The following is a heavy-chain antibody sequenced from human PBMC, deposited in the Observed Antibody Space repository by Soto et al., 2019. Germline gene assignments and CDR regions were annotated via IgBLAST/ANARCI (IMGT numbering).Heavy chain of an antibody. CDR1: GGSISSYY. J-gene: IGHJ4*02. CDR3: ARRPRDGYKQYYSDY. CDR2: IYYSGST. Sequence: SETLSLTCTVSGGSISSYYWSWIRQPPGKGLEWIGYIYYSGSTNYNPSLKSRVTISVDTSKNQFSLKLSSVTAADTAVYYCARRPRDGYKQYYSDYWGQGTLVTVSS. V-gene: IGHV4-59*01. D-gene: IGHD5-12*01.